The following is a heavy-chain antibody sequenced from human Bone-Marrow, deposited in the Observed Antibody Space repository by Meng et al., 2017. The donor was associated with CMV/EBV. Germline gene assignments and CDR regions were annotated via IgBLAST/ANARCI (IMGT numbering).Heavy chain of an antibody. Sequence: GESLKISCAASGFTFSSYGMHWVRQAPGKGLEWVAFIRYDGSNKYYADSVKGRFTISRDNSKNTLYLQMNSLRAEDTAVYYCATGGNQGGYCSSTSCPKPGDYWGQGKRVNGAS. CDR2: IRYDGSNK. J-gene: IGHJ4*02. V-gene: IGHV3-30*02. CDR1: GFTFSSYG. D-gene: IGHD2-2*01. CDR3: ATGGNQGGYCSSTSCPKPGDY.